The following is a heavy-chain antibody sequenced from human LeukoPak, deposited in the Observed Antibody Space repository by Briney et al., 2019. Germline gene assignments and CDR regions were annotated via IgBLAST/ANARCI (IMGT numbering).Heavy chain of an antibody. V-gene: IGHV4-59*12. CDR1: GGSISSYY. Sequence: SETLSLTCTVSGGSISSYYWSWIRQPPGKGLEWIGYIYYSGSTNYNPSLKSRVTISVDTSKNQFSLKLSSVTAADTAVYYCARGPTITMVRGVPHYYYYGMDVWGQGTTVTVSS. CDR3: ARGPTITMVRGVPHYYYYGMDV. CDR2: IYYSGST. D-gene: IGHD3-10*01. J-gene: IGHJ6*02.